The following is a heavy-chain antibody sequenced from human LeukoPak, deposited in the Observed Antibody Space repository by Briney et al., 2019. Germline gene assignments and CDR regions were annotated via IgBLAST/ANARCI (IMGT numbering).Heavy chain of an antibody. V-gene: IGHV3-48*02. J-gene: IGHJ3*01. CDR3: AREDDDWGPNTLDV. D-gene: IGHD7-27*01. CDR2: IDSGSGNI. Sequence: PGGSLRLSCAASGFSFSSHSMNWVRQAPGKGREWLSYIDSGSGNIYYRDSVKGRFTISRDNAQASLYLQMDSLRDEDTAVYYCAREDDDWGPNTLDVWGQGTVVTVSS. CDR1: GFSFSSHS.